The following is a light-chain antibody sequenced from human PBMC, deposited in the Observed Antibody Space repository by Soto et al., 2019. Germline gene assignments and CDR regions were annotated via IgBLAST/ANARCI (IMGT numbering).Light chain of an antibody. J-gene: IGLJ2*01. CDR1: SSDVGGYNY. CDR2: EVN. V-gene: IGLV2-14*03. CDR3: GSHTDSSSPV. Sequence: QSVLIQPASVSGSPGQSITISCTGTSSDVGGYNYVSWYQQHPGKAPKVIIYEVNHRPSGVSSRFSGSKSGNTASLNISGLLLEDEADYYCGSHTDSSSPVFGGGTKLTVL.